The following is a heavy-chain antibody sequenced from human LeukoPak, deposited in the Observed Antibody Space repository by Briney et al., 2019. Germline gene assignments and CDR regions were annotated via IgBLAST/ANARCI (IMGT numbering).Heavy chain of an antibody. J-gene: IGHJ3*02. CDR2: IYYSGST. V-gene: IGHV4-59*01. Sequence: SETLSLTCAVYGGSFSGYYWSWIRQPPGKGLEWIGYIYYSGSTNYNPSLKSRVTISVDTSKNQFSLKLSSVTAADTAVYYCARAPPYCSSTSCYANDAFDIWGQGTMVTVSS. CDR3: ARAPPYCSSTSCYANDAFDI. CDR1: GGSFSGYY. D-gene: IGHD2-2*01.